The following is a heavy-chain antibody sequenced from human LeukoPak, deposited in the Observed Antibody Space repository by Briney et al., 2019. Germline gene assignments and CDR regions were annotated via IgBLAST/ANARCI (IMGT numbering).Heavy chain of an antibody. CDR1: GGTFSSYA. V-gene: IGHV1-69*05. D-gene: IGHD3-10*01. J-gene: IGHJ3*02. CDR2: IIPIFGTA. CDR3: ARYPPRGAFDI. Sequence: ASVKVSCKASGGTFSSYAISWVRQAPGQGLEWMGGIIPIFGTANYAHKFQGRVTITTDESTSTAYMELSRLRSEDTAVYYSARYPPRGAFDIWGQGTMVTVSS.